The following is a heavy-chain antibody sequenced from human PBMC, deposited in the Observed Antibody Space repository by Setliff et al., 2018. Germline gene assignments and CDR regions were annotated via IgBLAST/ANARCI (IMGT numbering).Heavy chain of an antibody. Sequence: SETLSLTCTVSGGSMGSYYWTWIRQSAGKGLEWIGRVYTTGSTAFNPSLNSRVTMSLDKSKNQFSLRLYSVTAADTAVYFCARVRITPYCMDVWGKGTTVTVS. D-gene: IGHD2-15*01. V-gene: IGHV4-4*07. J-gene: IGHJ6*03. CDR2: VYTTGST. CDR3: ARVRITPYCMDV. CDR1: GGSMGSYY.